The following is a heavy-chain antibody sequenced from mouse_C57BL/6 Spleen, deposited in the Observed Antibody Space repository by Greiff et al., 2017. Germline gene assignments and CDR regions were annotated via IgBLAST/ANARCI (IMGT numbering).Heavy chain of an antibody. V-gene: IGHV1-80*01. CDR3: ARWVYYDYEFDY. CDR2: IYPGDGDT. J-gene: IGHJ2*01. CDR1: GYAFSSYW. Sequence: VKLMESGAELVKPGASVKISCKASGYAFSSYWMNWVKQRPGKGLEWIGQIYPGDGDTNYNGKFKGKATLTADKSSSTAYMQLSSLTSEDSAVYFCARWVYYDYEFDYWGQGTTLTVSS. D-gene: IGHD2-4*01.